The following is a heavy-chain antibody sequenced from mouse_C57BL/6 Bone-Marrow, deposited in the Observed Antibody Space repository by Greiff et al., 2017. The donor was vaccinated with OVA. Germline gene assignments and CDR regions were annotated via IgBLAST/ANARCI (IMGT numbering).Heavy chain of an antibody. J-gene: IGHJ1*03. CDR2: ISSGGDYI. CDR3: TRDRSSYWYFDV. CDR1: GFTFSSYA. Sequence: EVQVVESGEGLVKPGGSLKLSCAASGFTFSSYAMSWVRQTPEKRLEWVAYISSGGDYIYYADTVKGRFTISRDNARNTLYLQMSSLKSEDTAMYYCTRDRSSYWYFDVWGTGTTVTVSS. V-gene: IGHV5-9-1*02. D-gene: IGHD1-1*01.